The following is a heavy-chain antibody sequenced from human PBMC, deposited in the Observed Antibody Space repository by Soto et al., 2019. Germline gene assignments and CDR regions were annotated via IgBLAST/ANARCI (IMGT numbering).Heavy chain of an antibody. Sequence: QVTLKESGPVLVKPTETLTLTCTISGFSLSNTRLGVTWIRQPPGKALEWLAHIFSNDEKSYNTSLKTRLTISKDTSKSQVVLTMTNMDPVDTATYYCARILMSPLQMADYWGQGTLVTVSS. CDR3: ARILMSPLQMADY. J-gene: IGHJ4*02. CDR1: GFSLSNTRLG. V-gene: IGHV2-26*03. CDR2: IFSNDEK. D-gene: IGHD3-10*02.